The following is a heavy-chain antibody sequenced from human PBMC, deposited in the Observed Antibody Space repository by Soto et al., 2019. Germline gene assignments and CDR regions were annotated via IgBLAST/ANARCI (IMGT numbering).Heavy chain of an antibody. V-gene: IGHV3-53*02. CDR3: ARHGWLES. CDR1: GFNVNSNS. CDR2: MHSDGIT. Sequence: EVQLVETGGGLIQPGGSLRLSCAASGFNVNSNSMNWVRQAPGKGLEWLSVMHSDGITAYAGSVKGRFTVSRDNSENTFFLQMNSLRAEDTAVYYCARHGWLESWGQGTLVTVSS. J-gene: IGHJ5*01.